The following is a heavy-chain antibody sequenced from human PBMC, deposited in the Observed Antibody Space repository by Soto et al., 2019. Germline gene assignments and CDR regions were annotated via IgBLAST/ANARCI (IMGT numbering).Heavy chain of an antibody. V-gene: IGHV1-18*01. CDR2: ISAYNGNT. CDR3: ARGGTPLVY. Sequence: QVQLVQSGAEVKKPGASVKVSCKASGYTFTNFGIGWVRQAPGQGLEWMGWISAYNGNTNYAQNFQGRVTMTTETSMSKAYIELRSLRSDDTAAHSCARGGTPLVYWGQGTLVTVSS. D-gene: IGHD3-16*01. CDR1: GYTFTNFG. J-gene: IGHJ4*02.